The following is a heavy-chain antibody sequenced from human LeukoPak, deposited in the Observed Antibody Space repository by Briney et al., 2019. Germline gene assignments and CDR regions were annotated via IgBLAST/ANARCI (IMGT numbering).Heavy chain of an antibody. CDR3: ARGSIGQLWPAEYFQH. D-gene: IGHD5-18*01. CDR1: GYTFTSYY. V-gene: IGHV1-69*05. Sequence: ASVKVSCRASGYTFTSYYMHWVRQAPGQGLEWMGRIIPIFGTANYAQKFQGRVTITTDESTSTAYMELSSLRSEDTAVYYCARGSIGQLWPAEYFQHWGQGTLVTVSS. CDR2: IIPIFGTA. J-gene: IGHJ1*01.